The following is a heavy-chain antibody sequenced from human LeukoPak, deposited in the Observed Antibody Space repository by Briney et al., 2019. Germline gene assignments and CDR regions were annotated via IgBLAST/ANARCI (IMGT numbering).Heavy chain of an antibody. D-gene: IGHD6-13*01. CDR2: IRYDGSNK. CDR3: ARRQQLVYVY. V-gene: IGHV3-30*02. Sequence: GGSLRLSCAASGFAFSSYGMHWVRQAPGKGLEWVAFIRYDGSNKYYADSVKGRFTISRDNSKNTLYLQMNSLRAEDTAVYYCARRQQLVYVYWGQGTLVTVSS. J-gene: IGHJ4*02. CDR1: GFAFSSYG.